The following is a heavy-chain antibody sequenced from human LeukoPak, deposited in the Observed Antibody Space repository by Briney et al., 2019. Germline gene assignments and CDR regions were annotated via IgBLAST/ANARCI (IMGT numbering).Heavy chain of an antibody. J-gene: IGHJ6*03. V-gene: IGHV1-18*01. CDR2: ISAYNGNT. CDR3: ARGEESMRGRPYYYYYYYMDV. Sequence: GASVKVSCKASGYTFTSYGISWVRQAPGQGLEWMGWISAYNGNTNYAQKLQGRVTMTTDTSTSTAYMELRSLRSDDTAVYYCARGEESMRGRPYYYYYYYMDVWGKGTTVTVSS. CDR1: GYTFTSYG.